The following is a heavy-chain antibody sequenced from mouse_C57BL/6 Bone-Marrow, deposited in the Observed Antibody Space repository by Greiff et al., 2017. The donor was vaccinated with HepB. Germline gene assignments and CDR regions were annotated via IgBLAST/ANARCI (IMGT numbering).Heavy chain of an antibody. D-gene: IGHD2-2*01. V-gene: IGHV1-4*01. CDR3: ARGVGDGYDAGFAY. Sequence: VQLVESGAELARPGASVKMSCKASGYTFTSYTMHWVKQRPGQGLEWIGYINPRSGYTKYNQKFKDKATLTDDKSSSTAYMQLSSLTSEDSAVYYCARGVGDGYDAGFAYWGQGTLVTVSA. CDR2: INPRSGYT. J-gene: IGHJ3*01. CDR1: GYTFTSYT.